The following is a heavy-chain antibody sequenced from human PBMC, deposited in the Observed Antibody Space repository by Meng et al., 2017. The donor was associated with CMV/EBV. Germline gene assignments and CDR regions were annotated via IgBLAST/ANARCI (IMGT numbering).Heavy chain of an antibody. J-gene: IGHJ6*02. CDR3: ARGTHLTYDFWSGYYNYYYYGMDV. D-gene: IGHD3-3*01. CDR1: GGSFSGYY. CDR2: INHNGST. Sequence: SETLSLTCAVYGGSFSGYYWSWIRQPPGKGLEWIGEINHNGSTNYNPSLKSRVTISVDTSKNQFSLKLSSVTAADTAVYYCARGTHLTYDFWSGYYNYYYYGMDVWGQGTTVTVSS. V-gene: IGHV4-34*01.